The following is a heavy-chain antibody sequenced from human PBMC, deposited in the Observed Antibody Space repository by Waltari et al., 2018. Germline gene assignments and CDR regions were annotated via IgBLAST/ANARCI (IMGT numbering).Heavy chain of an antibody. D-gene: IGHD6-13*01. CDR1: GYTFTSYG. Sequence: QVQLVQSGAEVKKPGASVKVSCKASGYTFTSYGISWVRQAPGKGLEWMGWISAYNGNTNYAQKLQGRVTMTTDTSTSTAYMELRSLRSDDTAVYYCARDTPQQLAYPHDAFDIWGQGTMVTVS. CDR2: ISAYNGNT. CDR3: ARDTPQQLAYPHDAFDI. V-gene: IGHV1-18*01. J-gene: IGHJ3*02.